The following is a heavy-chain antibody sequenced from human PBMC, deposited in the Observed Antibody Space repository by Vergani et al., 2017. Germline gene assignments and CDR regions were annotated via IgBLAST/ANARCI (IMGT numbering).Heavy chain of an antibody. D-gene: IGHD1-26*01. CDR3: AREIRLTRIVGALGGFDP. CDR2: IYYSGST. Sequence: QVQLQESGPGLVKPSETLSLTCTVSGGSVSSGSYYWSWIRQPPGKGLEWIGYIYYSGSTNYNPSLKSRVTISVDTSKNQFSLKLSSVTAADTAVYYCAREIRLTRIVGALGGFDPWGQGTLVTVSS. CDR1: GGSVSSGSYY. J-gene: IGHJ5*02. V-gene: IGHV4-61*01.